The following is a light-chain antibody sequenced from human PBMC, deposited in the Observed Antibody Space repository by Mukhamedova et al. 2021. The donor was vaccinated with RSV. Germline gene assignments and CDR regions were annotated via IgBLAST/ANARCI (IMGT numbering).Light chain of an antibody. CDR1: SGSIASNY. Sequence: GSSGSIASNYVQWYQQRPGSAPTTVIYEDNKRPSGVPDRFSGSIDSSSNSASLTIPGLKTEDEADYYCKPYDSSNVVSAGGPKL. CDR3: KPYDSSNVV. V-gene: IGLV6-57*02. CDR2: EDN. J-gene: IGLJ2*01.